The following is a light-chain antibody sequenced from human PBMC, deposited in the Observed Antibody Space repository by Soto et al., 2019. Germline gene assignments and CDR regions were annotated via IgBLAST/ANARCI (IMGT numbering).Light chain of an antibody. CDR2: DVS. V-gene: IGLV2-14*01. CDR1: SSDVGDYNY. CDR3: RSYTSSSTLV. Sequence: QSVLTQPASVSGSPGQSITISCTGTSSDVGDYNYVSWYQQHPGKAPKVMIYDVSNRPSGVSNRFSGSKSGNTASLTISGLQAEDEADYYCRSYTSSSTLVFGAGTQLTVL. J-gene: IGLJ7*01.